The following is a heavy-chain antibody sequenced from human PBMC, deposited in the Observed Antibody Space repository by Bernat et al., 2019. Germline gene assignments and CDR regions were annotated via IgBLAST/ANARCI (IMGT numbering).Heavy chain of an antibody. CDR1: GYTFTSYA. Sequence: QVQLVQSGAEVKKPGASVKVSCKASGYTFTSYAMHWVRQAPGQRLEWMGWINAGNGNTKYSQKFQGRVTITRDTSASTAYMELSSLRSEDTAVYYCARDGDSGLNHYHYYYYLDVWGKGTPVTVSS. J-gene: IGHJ6*03. CDR3: ARDGDSGLNHYHYYYYLDV. V-gene: IGHV1-3*01. CDR2: INAGNGNT. D-gene: IGHD7-27*01.